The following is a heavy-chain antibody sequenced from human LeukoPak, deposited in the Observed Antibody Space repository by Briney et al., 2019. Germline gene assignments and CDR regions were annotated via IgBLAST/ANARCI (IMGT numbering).Heavy chain of an antibody. CDR3: ARLDAYSSSSNYYYYMDV. V-gene: IGHV4-38-2*01. J-gene: IGHJ6*03. CDR1: ASSVSSGYY. CDR2: LYYSGNT. D-gene: IGHD6-6*01. Sequence: SETLSLTCAVSASSVSSGYYWGWIRQPPGQGLEWIGSLYYSGNTYYNPSLKSRITISEDTSKNQFSLKLSSVTAADTAVYYCARLDAYSSSSNYYYYMDVWGKGTTVTVSS.